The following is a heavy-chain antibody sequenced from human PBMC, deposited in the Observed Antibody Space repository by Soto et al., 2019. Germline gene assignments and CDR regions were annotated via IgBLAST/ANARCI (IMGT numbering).Heavy chain of an antibody. CDR1: GGSFSGYY. CDR2: INHSGST. CDR3: ARGGGITIFGVVRNDY. J-gene: IGHJ4*02. V-gene: IGHV4-34*01. D-gene: IGHD3-3*01. Sequence: SETLSLTCAVYGGSFSGYYWSWIRQPPGKGLEWIGEINHSGSTNYNPSLKSRVTISVDTSKNQFSLKLSSVTAADTAVYYCARGGGITIFGVVRNDYWGQGTLVTVSS.